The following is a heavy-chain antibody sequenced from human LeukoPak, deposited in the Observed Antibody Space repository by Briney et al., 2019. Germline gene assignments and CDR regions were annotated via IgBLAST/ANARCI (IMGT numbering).Heavy chain of an antibody. CDR2: ISYDGSNK. CDR1: GFTFSSYA. Sequence: GGSLRLSCAASGFTFSSYAMHWVRQAPGKGLEWAAVISYDGSNKYYADSVKGRFTISRDNSKNTLYLQMNSLRAEDTAVYYCAKGFGGSSWYYYYGMDVWGQGTTVTVSS. J-gene: IGHJ6*02. D-gene: IGHD6-13*01. V-gene: IGHV3-30-3*01. CDR3: AKGFGGSSWYYYYGMDV.